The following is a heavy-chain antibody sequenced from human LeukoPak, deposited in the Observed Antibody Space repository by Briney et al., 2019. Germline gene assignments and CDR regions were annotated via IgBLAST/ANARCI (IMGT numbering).Heavy chain of an antibody. CDR1: GGSFSGYY. D-gene: IGHD1-26*01. V-gene: IGHV4-34*01. CDR3: ARSGDGHYFDY. J-gene: IGHJ4*02. Sequence: PSETLSLTCAVYGGSFSGYYWGWIRQPPGKGLEWIGEINHSGSTNYNPSLKSRVTISVDTSKNQFSLKLSSVTAADTAVYYCARSGDGHYFDYWGQGTLVTVSS. CDR2: INHSGST.